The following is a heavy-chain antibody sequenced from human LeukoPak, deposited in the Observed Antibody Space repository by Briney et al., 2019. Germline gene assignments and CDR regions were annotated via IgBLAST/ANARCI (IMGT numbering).Heavy chain of an antibody. D-gene: IGHD4/OR15-4a*01. J-gene: IGHJ4*02. CDR2: IRGDAGDK. V-gene: IGHV3-7*01. Sequence: GGSLRLSCAASGFTVSRYWMAWVRQAPGKGLEWVANIRGDAGDKGYADSVRDRFTISRDNGKNSLYLQMNSLTAEDTAVYYCARDVHGALDFWGQGTLVVVSS. CDR1: GFTVSRYW. CDR3: ARDVHGALDF.